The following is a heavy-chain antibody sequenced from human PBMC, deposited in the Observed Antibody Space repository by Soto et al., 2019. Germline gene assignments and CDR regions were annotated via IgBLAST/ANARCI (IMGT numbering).Heavy chain of an antibody. CDR1: GYTFSSYS. Sequence: PAGSLRLACAAPGYTFSSYSMNLVRKAPGKGPEWVSYISSSSSTIYYADAVKGRFTISRDNAKNSLYLRMNSLRDEDTAVYYCARDSGVDLNLGYCSGGSCYSLLPRPSDYWGQGTLVTVSS. CDR3: ARDSGVDLNLGYCSGGSCYSLLPRPSDY. D-gene: IGHD2-15*01. V-gene: IGHV3-48*02. J-gene: IGHJ4*02. CDR2: ISSSSSTI.